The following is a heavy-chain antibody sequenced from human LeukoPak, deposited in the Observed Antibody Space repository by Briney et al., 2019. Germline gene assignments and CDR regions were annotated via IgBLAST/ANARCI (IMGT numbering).Heavy chain of an antibody. CDR1: GGSISSSSYY. Sequence: SETLSLTCTVSGGSISSSSYYWGWIRQPPGKGLEWIGSIYYSGSTYYNPSLKSRVTISVDTSKNQFSLKLSSVTAADTAVYYCASCYSSSSLMYYFDYWGQGTLVTVSS. J-gene: IGHJ4*02. D-gene: IGHD6-6*01. CDR2: IYYSGST. V-gene: IGHV4-39*01. CDR3: ASCYSSSSLMYYFDY.